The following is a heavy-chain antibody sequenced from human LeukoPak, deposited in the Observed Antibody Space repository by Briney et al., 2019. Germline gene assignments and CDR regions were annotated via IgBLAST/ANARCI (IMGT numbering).Heavy chain of an antibody. D-gene: IGHD3-22*01. J-gene: IGHJ4*02. V-gene: IGHV5-51*01. Sequence: GESLKISCKGSGYSFTSYWIGWVRQMPGKGLEWMGIIYPGDSDTRYNPSFQGQVTISADKSISTAYLQWSSLKASDTAMYYCARTYDSSGYYLGNFDYWGQGTQVTVSS. CDR1: GYSFTSYW. CDR2: IYPGDSDT. CDR3: ARTYDSSGYYLGNFDY.